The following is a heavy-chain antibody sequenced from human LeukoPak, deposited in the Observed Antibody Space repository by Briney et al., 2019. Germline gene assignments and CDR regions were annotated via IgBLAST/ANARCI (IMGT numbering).Heavy chain of an antibody. J-gene: IGHJ4*02. D-gene: IGHD3-10*01. Sequence: SVKVSCKASGGTFSSYAISWVRQAPGQGLEWMGGIIPILGTANYAQKFQGRVTITADESTSTAYMELSSLRSDDTAVYYCARSITMVRGFPHWGQGTLVTVSS. V-gene: IGHV1-69*13. CDR3: ARSITMVRGFPH. CDR1: GGTFSSYA. CDR2: IIPILGTA.